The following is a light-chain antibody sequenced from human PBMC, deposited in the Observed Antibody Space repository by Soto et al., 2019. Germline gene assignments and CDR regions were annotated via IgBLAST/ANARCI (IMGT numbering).Light chain of an antibody. Sequence: FMLTQSPGTLSLSPGEGATLSCRASQSVSSSYLAWYQQQAGQAPMLIIYGASNRATGIPDRFSGSGSATDFLLTISRLAPEDSAVYYCQHYGSPCTFGQGTQLDIK. J-gene: IGKJ1*01. CDR1: QSVSSSY. CDR2: GAS. CDR3: QHYGSPCT. V-gene: IGKV3-20*01.